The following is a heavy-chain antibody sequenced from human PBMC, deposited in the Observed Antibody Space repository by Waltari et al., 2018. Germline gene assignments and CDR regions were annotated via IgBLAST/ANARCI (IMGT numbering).Heavy chain of an antibody. Sequence: EVQLVRSGHEGKRPGEPLRISGKVSDTTFPPYWLGRLPQMPGKGLEWMGIIYPGDSDTRYSPSFQGQVTISADKSISTAYLQWSSLKASDTAMYYCARLGLATRGYFDYWGQGTLVTVSS. CDR2: IYPGDSDT. V-gene: IGHV5-51*03. D-gene: IGHD5-12*01. CDR1: DTTFPPYW. J-gene: IGHJ4*02. CDR3: ARLGLATRGYFDY.